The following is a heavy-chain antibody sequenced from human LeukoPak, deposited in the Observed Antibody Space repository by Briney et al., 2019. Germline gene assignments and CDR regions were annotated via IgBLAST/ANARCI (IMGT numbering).Heavy chain of an antibody. V-gene: IGHV4-34*01. D-gene: IGHD2-2*01. CDR1: GGSFSGYY. J-gene: IGHJ5*02. CDR3: ARGPNSRYCSSTSCYARVRFDP. CDR2: INHSGST. Sequence: SETLSLTCAVYGGSFSGYYWSWIRQPPGKGLEWIGVINHSGSTNYNPSLKSRVTISVDTSKNQFSLKLSSVTAADTAVYYCARGPNSRYCSSTSCYARVRFDPWGQGTLVTVSS.